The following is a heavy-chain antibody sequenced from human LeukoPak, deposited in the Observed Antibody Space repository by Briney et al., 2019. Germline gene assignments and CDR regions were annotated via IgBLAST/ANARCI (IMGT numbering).Heavy chain of an antibody. Sequence: SQTLSLTCDVSGVSINTCRYYWTWIRQPPGKGLEWIGYKYYSGSTRYNSSLRSRLTISLDTSKNQFSLRLTSVTAADTAVYYCARGRSYGFDFDSWGPGTLVIVSS. CDR1: GVSINTCRYY. CDR3: ARGRSYGFDFDS. V-gene: IGHV4-61*01. J-gene: IGHJ4*02. D-gene: IGHD5-18*01. CDR2: KYYSGST.